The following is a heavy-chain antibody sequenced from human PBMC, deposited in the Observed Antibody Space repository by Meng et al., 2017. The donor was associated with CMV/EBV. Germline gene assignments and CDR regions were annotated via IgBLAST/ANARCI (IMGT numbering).Heavy chain of an antibody. CDR2: IKSKTDGGTT. J-gene: IGHJ4*02. D-gene: IGHD2-2*02. CDR1: GYSFTSYW. Sequence: GGSLRLSCKGSGYSFTSYWIGWVRQMPGKGLEWVGRIKSKTDGGTTDYAAPVKGRFTISRDDSKNTLYLQMNSLKTEDTAVYYCTTEGGYCSSTSCYTDYWGQGTLVTVSS. V-gene: IGHV3-15*01. CDR3: TTEGGYCSSTSCYTDY.